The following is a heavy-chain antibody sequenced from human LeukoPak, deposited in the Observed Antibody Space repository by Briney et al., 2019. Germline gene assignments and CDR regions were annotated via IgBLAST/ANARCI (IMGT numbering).Heavy chain of an antibody. CDR3: ARGLSSIAARQSDY. J-gene: IGHJ4*02. D-gene: IGHD6-6*01. Sequence: PSETLSLTCTVSGGSISGYYWSWIRQPPGKGLEWIGEINHSGSTNYNPSLKSRVTISVDTSKNQFSLKLSSVTAADTAVYYCARGLSSIAARQSDYWGQGTLVTVSS. CDR1: GGSISGYY. CDR2: INHSGST. V-gene: IGHV4-34*01.